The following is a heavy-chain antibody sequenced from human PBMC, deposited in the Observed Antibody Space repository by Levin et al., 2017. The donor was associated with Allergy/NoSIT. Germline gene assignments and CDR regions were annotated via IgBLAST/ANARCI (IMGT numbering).Heavy chain of an antibody. V-gene: IGHV4-38-2*01. CDR2: IYHSGST. CDR1: GPSITSGYY. Sequence: SETLSLTCAVSGPSITSGYYWGWIRQTPGKGLEWLGSIYHSGSTHYNPSLKSRVTISVDTSRNQFSLRLTSVTAADTAVYYCARNGSYPTVALSGVAFDYWGQGILVTVSS. D-gene: IGHD6-19*01. J-gene: IGHJ4*02. CDR3: ARNGSYPTVALSGVAFDY.